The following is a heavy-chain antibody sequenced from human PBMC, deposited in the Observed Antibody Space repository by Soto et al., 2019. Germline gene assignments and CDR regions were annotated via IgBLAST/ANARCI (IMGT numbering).Heavy chain of an antibody. J-gene: IGHJ3*02. D-gene: IGHD2-15*01. CDR1: GVTFSSYA. CDR3: AKDLCDSKYCSGGSLFDI. Sequence: PWGSLRLSCAASGVTFSSYAMHLFLHSPVKWREWVAVISYDGSNKYYADSVKGRFTISRDNSKNTLYLQMNSLRAEDTAVYYCAKDLCDSKYCSGGSLFDIWGQGTMVTVSS. V-gene: IGHV3-30-3*02. CDR2: ISYDGSNK.